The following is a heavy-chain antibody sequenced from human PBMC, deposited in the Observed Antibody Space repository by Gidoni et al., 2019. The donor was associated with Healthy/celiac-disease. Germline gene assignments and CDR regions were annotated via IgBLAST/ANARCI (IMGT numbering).Heavy chain of an antibody. Sequence: QVQLVESGGGVVQPGRSLRLSCAASGFTFSSYGMHWVRQAPGKGLEWVAVISYDGSNKYYADSVKGRFTISRDKSKNTLYLQMNSLRAEDTAVYYCAKEGGSGSYFLYYYYGMDVWGQGTTVTVSS. J-gene: IGHJ6*02. CDR1: GFTFSSYG. CDR3: AKEGGSGSYFLYYYYGMDV. D-gene: IGHD1-26*01. CDR2: ISYDGSNK. V-gene: IGHV3-30*18.